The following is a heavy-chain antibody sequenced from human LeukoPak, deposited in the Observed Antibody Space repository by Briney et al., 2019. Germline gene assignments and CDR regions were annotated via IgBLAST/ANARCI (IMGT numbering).Heavy chain of an antibody. D-gene: IGHD5/OR15-5a*01. CDR2: ISGSGGST. CDR1: GFTFNNFA. J-gene: IGHJ4*02. V-gene: IGHV3-23*01. Sequence: GGSLRLSCAASGFTFNNFAMSWVRQAPGKGLEWVSGISGSGGSTYYADSVKGRFTISRDNSKNTLYLQMNSLRAEDTAVYYCAKDWSVSGLREYYFDYWGQGTLVTVSS. CDR3: AKDWSVSGLREYYFDY.